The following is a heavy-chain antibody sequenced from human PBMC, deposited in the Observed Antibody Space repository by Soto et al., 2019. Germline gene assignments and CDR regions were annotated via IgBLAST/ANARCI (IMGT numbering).Heavy chain of an antibody. D-gene: IGHD3-16*01. Sequence: QVQLVQSGDEVKKPGASVKVSCKASGYIFVNYGIAWVRQAPGQGLEWMGWISPYTGNTHSATKIQGRLTMTTDTSTSTAYMDLGSRTSDDTAVYYCVMVDNYVTPTPQDVWGQGTPVTVSS. J-gene: IGHJ6*02. CDR2: ISPYTGNT. V-gene: IGHV1-18*01. CDR1: GYIFVNYG. CDR3: VMVDNYVTPTPQDV.